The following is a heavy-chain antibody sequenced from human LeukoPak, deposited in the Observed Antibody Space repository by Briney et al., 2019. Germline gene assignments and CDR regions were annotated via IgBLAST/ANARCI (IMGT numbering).Heavy chain of an antibody. CDR3: ARDFVVRTSTDDFDY. CDR1: GYTFTGYY. D-gene: IGHD4-23*01. J-gene: IGHJ4*02. CDR2: INPNSGGT. V-gene: IGHV1-2*02. Sequence: GASVKVSCKASGYTFTGYYMHWVRQAPGQGLEWMGWINPNSGGTNYAQKFQGRVTMTRDTSISTAYMELSRLRSDDTAVYYCARDFVVRTSTDDFDYWGQGTLVTVSS.